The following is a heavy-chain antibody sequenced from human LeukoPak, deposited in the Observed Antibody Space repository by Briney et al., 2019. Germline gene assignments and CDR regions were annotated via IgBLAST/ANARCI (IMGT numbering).Heavy chain of an antibody. J-gene: IGHJ4*02. CDR1: GYTLTELS. Sequence: ASVKVSCKVSGYTLTELSMHWVRQAPGKGLEWMGGFDPEDGETIYAQKFQGRVTMTEDTSTDTAYMELSSLRSEDTAVYYCATGILGYGSGSYHPAVDYWGQGTLVTVSS. D-gene: IGHD3-10*01. V-gene: IGHV1-24*01. CDR3: ATGILGYGSGSYHPAVDY. CDR2: FDPEDGET.